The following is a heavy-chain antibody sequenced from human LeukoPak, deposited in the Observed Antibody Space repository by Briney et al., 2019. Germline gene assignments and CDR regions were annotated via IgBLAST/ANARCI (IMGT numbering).Heavy chain of an antibody. CDR1: SDSISMHY. CDR3: ARGRVSSSSWSSTYYYYFYMDV. D-gene: IGHD6-13*01. J-gene: IGHJ6*03. CDR2: IDHTGSS. Sequence: PSETLSLTCSVSSDSISMHYWSWIRQPPGKGLEWIGYIDHTGSSNYNPSLNSRVTISRDTSKNHFSLELSSVTAADTAVYFCARGRVSSSSWSSTYYYYFYMDVWGKGTTVTVSS. V-gene: IGHV4-59*11.